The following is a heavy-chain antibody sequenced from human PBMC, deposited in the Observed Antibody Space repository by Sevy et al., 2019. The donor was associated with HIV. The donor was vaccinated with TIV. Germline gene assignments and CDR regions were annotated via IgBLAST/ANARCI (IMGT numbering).Heavy chain of an antibody. CDR2: INSDGSST. Sequence: GGSLRLSCAASGFTFSSYWMHWVRQAPGKGLVRVSRINSDGSSTSYADSVKGRFTISRDNAKNTLYLQMNSLRAEDTAVYYCARAKSDYGDYWGQGTLVTVSS. CDR3: ARAKSDYGDY. D-gene: IGHD4-17*01. V-gene: IGHV3-74*01. J-gene: IGHJ4*02. CDR1: GFTFSSYW.